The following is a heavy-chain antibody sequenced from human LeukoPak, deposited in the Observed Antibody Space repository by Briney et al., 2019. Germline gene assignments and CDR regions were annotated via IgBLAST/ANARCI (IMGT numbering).Heavy chain of an antibody. D-gene: IGHD3-10*01. CDR3: AKLLYGSGSYG. CDR2: ISGSGGNT. J-gene: IGHJ4*02. V-gene: IGHV3-23*01. Sequence: QTGGSLRLSCAASEFTFSSYAMSWVRQAPGKGLEWVSAISGSGGNTYYADSVKGRFTISRDNSKNTLYLQMNSLRAEDTAVYYCAKLLYGSGSYGWGQGTLVTVSS. CDR1: EFTFSSYA.